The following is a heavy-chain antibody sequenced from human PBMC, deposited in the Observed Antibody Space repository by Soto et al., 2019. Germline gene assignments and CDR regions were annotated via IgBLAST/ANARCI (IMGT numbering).Heavy chain of an antibody. V-gene: IGHV1-18*01. D-gene: IGHD2-21*01. CDR1: GYTFTSFG. Sequence: ASVKVSCKASGYTFTSFGITWVRQAPRQGLEWVGWISGYNGNTNYAQKLQDRVTMTTDTSTRTAYMELMSLRSDDTAVYYCARGPKVEPPIPSDEWGKGTLVPVSS. CDR2: ISGYNGNT. J-gene: IGHJ4*02. CDR3: ARGPKVEPPIPSDE.